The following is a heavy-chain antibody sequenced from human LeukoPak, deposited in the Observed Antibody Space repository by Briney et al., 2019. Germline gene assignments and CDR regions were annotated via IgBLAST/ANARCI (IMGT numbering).Heavy chain of an antibody. CDR1: GFTLDDYA. V-gene: IGHV3-9*01. D-gene: IGHD2-21*01. CDR3: AKGFLYYYYYGVDV. CDR2: ISWNSDTI. J-gene: IGHJ6*02. Sequence: GRSLRLSCAASGFTLDDYAMHWVRQAPGKGLEWVSGISWNSDTIAYADSVKGRFTISRDNAKNSLYLQMNSLRPEDTALYYCAKGFLYYYYYGVDVWGQGTAVTVSS.